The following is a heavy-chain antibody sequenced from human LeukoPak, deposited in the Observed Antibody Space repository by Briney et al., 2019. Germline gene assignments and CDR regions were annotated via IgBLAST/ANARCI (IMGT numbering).Heavy chain of an antibody. J-gene: IGHJ5*02. V-gene: IGHV4-4*07. D-gene: IGHD1-26*01. CDR1: GGSISSYY. CDR3: ARDRVVGATGKWFDP. Sequence: SETLSLTCTVSGGSISSYYWSWIRQPAGKGLEWIGRICTSGSTNYNPSLKSRVTMSVDTSKNQFSLKLSSVTAADTAVYYCARDRVVGATGKWFDPWGQGTLVTVSS. CDR2: ICTSGST.